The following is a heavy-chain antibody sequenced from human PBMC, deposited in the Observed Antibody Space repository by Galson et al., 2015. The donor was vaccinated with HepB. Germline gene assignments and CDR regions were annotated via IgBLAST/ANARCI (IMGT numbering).Heavy chain of an antibody. D-gene: IGHD2-15*01. J-gene: IGHJ6*02. V-gene: IGHV3-48*02. CDR1: GFTFSSYS. Sequence: SLRLSCAASGFTFSSYSMNWVRQAPGKGLEWVSYISSSSSTIYYADSVKGRFTISRDNAKNSLYLQMNSLRDEDTAVYYCAGFCSGGSCYSRYYYYDMDVWGQGTTVTVSS. CDR2: ISSSSSTI. CDR3: AGFCSGGSCYSRYYYYDMDV.